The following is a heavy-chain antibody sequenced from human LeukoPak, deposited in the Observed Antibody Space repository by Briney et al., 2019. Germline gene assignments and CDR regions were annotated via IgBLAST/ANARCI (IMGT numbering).Heavy chain of an antibody. D-gene: IGHD2-21*02. Sequence: HPGGSLRLSCAASGFTFNSHEMHWVRQAPGKGLESVSYITSSGGITYYANSVKGRFTLSIENAKISLFVQMNSLRDEETAIYYCAGERNCGGDCYQGSWFDPWGQGTLVTVSS. CDR3: AGERNCGGDCYQGSWFDP. V-gene: IGHV3-48*03. CDR1: GFTFNSHE. J-gene: IGHJ5*02. CDR2: ITSSGGIT.